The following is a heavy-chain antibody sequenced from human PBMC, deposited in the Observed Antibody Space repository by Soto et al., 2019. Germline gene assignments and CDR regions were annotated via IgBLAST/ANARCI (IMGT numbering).Heavy chain of an antibody. D-gene: IGHD3-3*01. J-gene: IGHJ6*02. CDR2: IDPSDSYT. CDR1: GYSFTSYW. Sequence: GESLKISCKGSGYSFTSYWISWVRQMPGKGLEWMGRIDPSDSYTNYSPSFQGHVTISADKSISTAYLQWSSLKDSDTAMYYCARLFEHRASYYRYYGMDVWGQGTPVTVSS. CDR3: ARLFEHRASYYRYYGMDV. V-gene: IGHV5-10-1*01.